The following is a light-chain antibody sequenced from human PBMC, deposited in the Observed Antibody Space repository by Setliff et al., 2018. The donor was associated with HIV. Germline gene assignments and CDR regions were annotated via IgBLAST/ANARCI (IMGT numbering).Light chain of an antibody. CDR1: SSDVGSYHY. CDR3: SSYTSTSSLYV. CDR2: AVS. V-gene: IGLV2-14*01. J-gene: IGLJ1*01. Sequence: QSVLTQPASVSGSPGQSITISCTGTSSDVGSYHYVSWYQHHPGKAPKLLIFAVSNRPSGTSNRFSGSKSGNTASLTISGLQADDEADYYCSSYTSTSSLYVFGTGTKGTVL.